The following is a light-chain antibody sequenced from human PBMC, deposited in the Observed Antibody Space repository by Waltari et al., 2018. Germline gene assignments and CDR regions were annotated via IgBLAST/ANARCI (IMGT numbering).Light chain of an antibody. CDR3: QQYYSTPRT. CDR2: WAS. J-gene: IGKJ3*01. Sequence: DIVMTQSPDSLAVSLGERATINCKSSQSVLYSSNNKNYLAWYQQKPGQPPKLLIYWASTRESVVPDRFSGRGSGTDFTLTISSLQAEDVAVYYCQQYYSTPRTFGPGTKVDIK. CDR1: QSVLYSSNNKNY. V-gene: IGKV4-1*01.